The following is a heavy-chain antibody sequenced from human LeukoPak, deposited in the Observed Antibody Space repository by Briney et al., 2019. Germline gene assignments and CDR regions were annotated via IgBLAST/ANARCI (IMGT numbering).Heavy chain of an antibody. CDR2: IKRDGSEK. D-gene: IGHD3-22*01. CDR1: GFTFNSYW. CDR3: ARSENPSGYPNYYFDY. V-gene: IGHV3-7*01. Sequence: QAGGSLRLSCAASGFTFNSYWMSWVRQAPGKGLEWVANIKRDGSEKYYVDSVKGRFTISRGNAENSLYLQMNSLRAEDTAVYYCARSENPSGYPNYYFDYWGQGTLVTVSS. J-gene: IGHJ4*02.